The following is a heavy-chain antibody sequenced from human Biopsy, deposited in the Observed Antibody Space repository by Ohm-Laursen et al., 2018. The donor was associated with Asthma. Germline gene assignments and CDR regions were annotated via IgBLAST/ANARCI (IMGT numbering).Heavy chain of an antibody. V-gene: IGHV3-15*01. CDR1: GFTFSNAW. D-gene: IGHD2-8*01. J-gene: IGHJ4*02. CDR2: IKSKTDGGTT. Sequence: SLRLSCAASGFTFSNAWMSWVRQAPGKGLEWVGRIKSKTDGGTTDYAAPVKGRFTISRDDSKNTLYLQVNSLKTEDTAVYYCTTDALLYSSADYWGQGTLVTVSS. CDR3: TTDALLYSSADY.